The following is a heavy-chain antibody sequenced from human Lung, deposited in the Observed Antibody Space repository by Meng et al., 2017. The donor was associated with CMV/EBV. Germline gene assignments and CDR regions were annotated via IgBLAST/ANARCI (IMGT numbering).Heavy chain of an antibody. CDR2: IHPHRGDT. J-gene: IGHJ4*02. V-gene: IGHV1-2*02. CDR3: ARDNNWGPDY. D-gene: IGHD7-27*01. CDR1: GFTFTAHY. Sequence: SCPASGFTFTAHYFHCVRQAPGQGLEWIGWIHPHRGDTNYAQQFQGRITLTRDTSINTGYMELTRLTSDDTAVYYCARDNNWGPDYWGQGTLVTVSS.